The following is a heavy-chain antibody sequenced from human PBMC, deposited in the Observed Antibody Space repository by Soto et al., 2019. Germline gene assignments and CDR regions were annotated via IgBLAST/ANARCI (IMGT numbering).Heavy chain of an antibody. CDR1: RFTFSTYA. CDR2: LSGSGGMT. D-gene: IGHD4-4*01. CDR3: AKGWGFSNYYFDY. Sequence: VQLLESGGGFVLPGGSLRLSCAASRFTFSTYAMSWVRQAPGKGLEWVSALSGSGGMTYYADSVKGRFTISRDNSRNTLDLQMNSLTAEDTAVYYCAKGWGFSNYYFDYWGQGALVTVSS. V-gene: IGHV3-23*01. J-gene: IGHJ4*02.